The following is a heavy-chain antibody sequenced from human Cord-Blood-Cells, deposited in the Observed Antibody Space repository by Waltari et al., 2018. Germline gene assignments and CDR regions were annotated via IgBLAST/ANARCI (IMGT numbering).Heavy chain of an antibody. CDR3: ARGLNWFDP. V-gene: IGHV4-38-2*01. J-gene: IGHJ5*02. Sequence: QVQLQESGPGLVKPSETLSLTCAVSGYSISSGYSWGWIRQPPGKGLEWIGSIYHSGSTYYNPSLKSRGTISVDTSKNQFSRKLSSVTAADTAVYYCARGLNWFDPWGQGTLVTVSS. CDR2: IYHSGST. CDR1: GYSISSGYS.